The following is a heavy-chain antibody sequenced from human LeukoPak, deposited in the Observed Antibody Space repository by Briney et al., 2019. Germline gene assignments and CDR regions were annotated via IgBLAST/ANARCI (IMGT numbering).Heavy chain of an antibody. CDR2: IFYSGST. V-gene: IGHV4-4*02. Sequence: GSLRLSCAASGFTFRNAWMSWVRQAPGKGLECIGNIFYSGSTYYSPSLKSRVTISLDTSRNQFSLKLNSVTAADTAVYYCAKSNGYGLVDIWGQGTMVTVSS. J-gene: IGHJ3*02. CDR3: AKSNGYGLVDI. CDR1: GFTFRNAW. D-gene: IGHD3-10*01.